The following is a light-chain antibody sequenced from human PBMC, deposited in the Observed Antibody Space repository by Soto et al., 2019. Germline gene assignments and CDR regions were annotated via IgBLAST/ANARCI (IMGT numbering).Light chain of an antibody. CDR1: SSDVGYYDL. CDR2: EVT. V-gene: IGLV2-23*02. J-gene: IGLJ3*02. CDR3: SSYAGHVPK. Sequence: QSVLTQPASVSGSPGQSITISRAGTSSDVGYYDLVSWYQQHPGKAPKLIIFEVTERPSGISDRFSASKSGFTASLTISGLQPEDEAVYFCSSYAGHVPKFGGGTK.